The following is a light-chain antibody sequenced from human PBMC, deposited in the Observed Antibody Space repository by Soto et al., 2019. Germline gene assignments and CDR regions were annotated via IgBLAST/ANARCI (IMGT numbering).Light chain of an antibody. CDR3: HHYGRSPIFT. Sequence: EVVLTQSPGTLSLSAGERATLSCRASQSVASNRLAWYQQKPGQAPRLLIYAASTRAAGIPDRFSGSGSGTDFTLTISRLEPEDFGVFFCHHYGRSPIFTFGPGTTVDMK. J-gene: IGKJ3*01. CDR2: AAS. V-gene: IGKV3-20*01. CDR1: QSVASNR.